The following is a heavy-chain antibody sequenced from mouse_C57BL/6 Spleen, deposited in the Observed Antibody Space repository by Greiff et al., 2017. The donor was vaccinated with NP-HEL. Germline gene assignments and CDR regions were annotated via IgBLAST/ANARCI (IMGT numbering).Heavy chain of an antibody. CDR3: TRGGYYVNYYAMDY. Sequence: EVQLQQSGPELVKPGASVKIPCKASGYTFTDYNMDWVKQSHGKSLEWIGAIDPETGGTAYNQKFKGKAILTADKSSSTAYMELRSLTSEDSAVYYCTRGGYYVNYYAMDYWGQGTSVTVSS. J-gene: IGHJ4*01. CDR1: GYTFTDYN. D-gene: IGHD2-3*01. V-gene: IGHV1-18*01. CDR2: IDPETGGT.